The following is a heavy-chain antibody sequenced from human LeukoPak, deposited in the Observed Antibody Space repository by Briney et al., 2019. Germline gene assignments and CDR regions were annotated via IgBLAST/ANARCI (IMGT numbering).Heavy chain of an antibody. V-gene: IGHV3-48*03. J-gene: IGHJ4*02. CDR3: ARVGTQGYFDY. CDR2: ISSSGSPM. Sequence: EPGGSLRLSCAASGFTFSSYEMNWVRQAPGKGLEWVSYISSSGSPMYYADSVKGRFTISRDNAKNSLYLQMNSLRAEDTAVYYCARVGTQGYFDYWGQGTLVTVSP. D-gene: IGHD1-1*01. CDR1: GFTFSSYE.